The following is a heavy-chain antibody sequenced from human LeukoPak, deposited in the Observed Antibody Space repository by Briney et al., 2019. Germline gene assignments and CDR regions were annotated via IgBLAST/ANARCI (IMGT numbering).Heavy chain of an antibody. J-gene: IGHJ4*02. CDR1: GFTFSDHY. CDR3: ASLPEY. V-gene: IGHV3-74*01. CDR2: INSDGSST. Sequence: GGSLRLSCAASGFTFSDHYMHWVRQAPGKGLVWVSRINSDGSSTTYADSVKGRFTISRDNAKNTLYLQMNSLRAEDTAVYYCASLPEYWGQGTLVTVSS.